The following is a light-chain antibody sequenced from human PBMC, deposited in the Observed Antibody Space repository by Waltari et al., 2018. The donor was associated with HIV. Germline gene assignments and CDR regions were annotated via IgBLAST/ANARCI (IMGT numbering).Light chain of an antibody. V-gene: IGLV1-47*01. CDR1: SSNIGSNY. Sequence: QSVLTQPPSASGPPGQRVTISCSGSSSNIGSNYVYGYQQLPGTAPKLLIDRNNQRPSGVPDRFSGSKSGTSASLAISGLRSEDEADYYCAAWDDSLSGSWVFGGGTKLTVL. J-gene: IGLJ3*02. CDR3: AAWDDSLSGSWV. CDR2: RNN.